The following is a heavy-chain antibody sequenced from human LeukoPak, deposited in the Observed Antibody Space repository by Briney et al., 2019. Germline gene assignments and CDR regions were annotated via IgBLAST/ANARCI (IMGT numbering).Heavy chain of an antibody. V-gene: IGHV4-39*01. Sequence: GSLRLSCAASGFTFSTYRMHWVRQPPGKGLEWIGSIYYSGSTYYNPSLKSRVTISVDTSKNQFSLKLSSVTAADTAVYYCASGRGPWGQGTLVTVSS. CDR2: IYYSGST. J-gene: IGHJ5*02. CDR1: GFTFSTYRMH. D-gene: IGHD3-10*01. CDR3: ASGRGP.